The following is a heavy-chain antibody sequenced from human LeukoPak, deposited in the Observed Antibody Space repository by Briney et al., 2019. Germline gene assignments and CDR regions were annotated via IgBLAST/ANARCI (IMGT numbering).Heavy chain of an antibody. CDR1: GGSISSGDYY. V-gene: IGHV4-30-4*08. Sequence: SETLSLTCTVSGGSISSGDYYWSWIRQPPGKGLEWIVYIYYSESTYYNPSLKSRVTISVDTSKNPFSLKLSSVTAADTAVYYCARWGRPGSSSSGALYNWFDPWGQGTLVTVSS. CDR3: ARWGRPGSSSSGALYNWFDP. D-gene: IGHD6-6*01. J-gene: IGHJ5*02. CDR2: IYYSEST.